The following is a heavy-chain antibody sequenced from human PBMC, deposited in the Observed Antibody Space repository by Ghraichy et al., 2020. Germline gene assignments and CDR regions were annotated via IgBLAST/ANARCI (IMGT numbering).Heavy chain of an antibody. Sequence: GGSLRLSCAASGFTFSSYEMNWVRQAPGKGLEWVSYISSSGSTIYYADSVKGRFTISRDNAKNSLYLQMNSLRAEDTAVYYCARDCGYSSGWYLNLRSYYYYGRDVGGKGTTVPVSS. J-gene: IGHJ6*04. V-gene: IGHV3-48*03. D-gene: IGHD6-19*01. CDR1: GFTFSSYE. CDR3: ARDCGYSSGWYLNLRSYYYYGRDV. CDR2: ISSSGSTI.